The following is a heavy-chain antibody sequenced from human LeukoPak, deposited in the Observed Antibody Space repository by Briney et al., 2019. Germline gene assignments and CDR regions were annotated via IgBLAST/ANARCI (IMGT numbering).Heavy chain of an antibody. J-gene: IGHJ4*02. CDR1: GGSISSGSYY. CDR3: TSRPHGSYFDY. D-gene: IGHD3-10*01. CDR2: IRDSTST. V-gene: IGHV4-39*02. Sequence: SETLSLTCTVSGGSISSGSYYWLCMRQPPGEGLKWIGSIRDSTSTYYNPSLQGRVTVAADTSKNHLSLSFVSAAATAKAFYYCTSRPHGSYFDYWGQRILVTVSS.